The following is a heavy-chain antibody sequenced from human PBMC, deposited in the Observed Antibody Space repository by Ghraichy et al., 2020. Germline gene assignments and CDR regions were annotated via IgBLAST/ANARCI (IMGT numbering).Heavy chain of an antibody. CDR2: ISSSGSII. CDR3: AHLATSGSRTDNWFDP. J-gene: IGHJ5*02. CDR1: GLTFSRYS. V-gene: IGHV3-48*01. Sequence: GGSLRLSCAASGLTFSRYSINWVRQAPGKGLEWVSYISSSGSIIYYADSAKGRFTISRDNAKNSLYLQMNSLTVEDTAVYYCAHLATSGSRTDNWFDPWGQGTLVTVSS. D-gene: IGHD2-2*01.